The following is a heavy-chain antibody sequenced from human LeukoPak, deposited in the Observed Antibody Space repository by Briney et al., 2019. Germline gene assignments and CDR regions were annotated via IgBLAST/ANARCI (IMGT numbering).Heavy chain of an antibody. CDR3: AKDFNYGDYEVMGDY. CDR2: ISYDGSNK. CDR1: GFTFSSYG. Sequence: GGSLRLSCAASGFTFSSYGMHWVRQAPGKGLEWVAVISYDGSNKYYADSVKGRFTISRDNSKNTLYLQMNSLRAEDTAVYYCAKDFNYGDYEVMGDYWGQGTLVTVSS. V-gene: IGHV3-30*18. D-gene: IGHD4-17*01. J-gene: IGHJ4*02.